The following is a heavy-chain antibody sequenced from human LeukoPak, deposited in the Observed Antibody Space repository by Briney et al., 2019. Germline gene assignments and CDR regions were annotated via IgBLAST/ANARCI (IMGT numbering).Heavy chain of an antibody. V-gene: IGHV3-23*01. CDR2: ISGSGGST. Sequence: PGGPLRLSCAASGFTLSSYAMTWVRQATGNGLEWVSTISGSGGSTYYADSVKGRFTISRDNSMNTLYMQMNSLRAEDTAVYYCTKDRLTGYSFGYSYFDYWGQGTLVTVSS. CDR3: TKDRLTGYSFGYSYFDY. D-gene: IGHD5-18*01. CDR1: GFTLSSYA. J-gene: IGHJ4*02.